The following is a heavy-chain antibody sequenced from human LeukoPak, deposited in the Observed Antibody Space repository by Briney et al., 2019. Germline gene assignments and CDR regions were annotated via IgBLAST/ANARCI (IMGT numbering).Heavy chain of an antibody. Sequence: GGSLRLSCAASGFTFSSYGMHWVRQAPGKGLEWVAVISYDGSNKYYADSVKGRFTISRDNSKNTLYLQMNRLRAEDTAVYYCAKDRCSSTSCLLYFRTAWAFDIWGQGTMVTVSS. D-gene: IGHD2-2*01. J-gene: IGHJ3*02. CDR1: GFTFSSYG. CDR3: AKDRCSSTSCLLYFRTAWAFDI. V-gene: IGHV3-30*18. CDR2: ISYDGSNK.